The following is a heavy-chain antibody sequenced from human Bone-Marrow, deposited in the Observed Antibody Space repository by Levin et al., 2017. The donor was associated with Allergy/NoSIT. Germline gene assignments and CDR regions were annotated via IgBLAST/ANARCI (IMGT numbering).Heavy chain of an antibody. CDR1: GGSISSYY. CDR2: IYYNGGT. J-gene: IGHJ6*02. CDR3: ARHDKVGSSWTFYYYYGMDV. V-gene: IGHV4-59*08. Sequence: PSETLSLTCTVSGGSISSYYWSWIRQPPGKGLEWIGYIYYNGGTNYSPSLKSRVTISVDTSKNQVSLKLSSVTAADSAMYYCARHDKVGSSWTFYYYYGMDVWGQGTTVTVSS. D-gene: IGHD6-13*01.